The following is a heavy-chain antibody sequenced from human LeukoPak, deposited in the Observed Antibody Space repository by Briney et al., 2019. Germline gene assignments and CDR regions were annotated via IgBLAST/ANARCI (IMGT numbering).Heavy chain of an antibody. V-gene: IGHV1-2*02. Sequence: ASVKVSCKASGYTLTANFLHWVRQAPGRGLEWVGWINPTNGATYYAQKFQGRVTMTRDTSINTAYMELRSLRYDDTAIYFCARVWGATEYCTRISCYRFDYWGQGTLVTVSS. D-gene: IGHD3-16*01. J-gene: IGHJ4*02. CDR1: GYTLTANF. CDR2: INPTNGAT. CDR3: ARVWGATEYCTRISCYRFDY.